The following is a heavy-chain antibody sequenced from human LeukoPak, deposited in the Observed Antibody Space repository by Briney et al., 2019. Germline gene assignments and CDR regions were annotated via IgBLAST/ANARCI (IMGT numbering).Heavy chain of an antibody. J-gene: IGHJ3*02. V-gene: IGHV4-38-2*02. D-gene: IGHD2-8*01. CDR3: ARGEWLDI. Sequence: SETLSLTCTVSGYSISSGYYWGWIRQPPGKGLEWIGSIYHSGSTYYNPFLKSRVTISVDTSKNQFSLKLSSVTAADTAVYYCARGEWLDIWGQGTMVTVSS. CDR2: IYHSGST. CDR1: GYSISSGYY.